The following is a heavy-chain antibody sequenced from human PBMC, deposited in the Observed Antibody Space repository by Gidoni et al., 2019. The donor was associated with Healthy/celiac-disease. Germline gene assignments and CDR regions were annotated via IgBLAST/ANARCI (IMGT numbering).Heavy chain of an antibody. Sequence: QLQLQESGPGLVKPSETLSLTCTVSGGSISSSTSYWGWIRQSPGKGLEWIGSIYYSGSTYTYYNPSLKSRVTISVDTTNNHFSLKLSSVTAADTAVYYCAGGAVGTTFDNWGQGTLVTVSS. CDR2: IYYSGST. CDR3: AGGAVGTTFDN. CDR1: GGSISSSTSY. J-gene: IGHJ4*02. D-gene: IGHD1-26*01. V-gene: IGHV4-39*02.